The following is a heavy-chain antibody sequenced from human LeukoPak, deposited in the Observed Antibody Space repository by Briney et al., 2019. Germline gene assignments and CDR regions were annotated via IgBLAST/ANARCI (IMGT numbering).Heavy chain of an antibody. CDR1: GFTFSTYA. CDR3: ARILQEGWFGELLYWFDP. Sequence: GSLRLSCAASGFTFSTYAMSWVRQPPGKGLEWIGYIYYSGSTNYNPSLKSRVTISVDTSKNQFSLKLSSVTAADTAVYYCARILQEGWFGELLYWFDPWGQGTLVTVSS. V-gene: IGHV4-59*01. D-gene: IGHD3-10*01. CDR2: IYYSGST. J-gene: IGHJ5*02.